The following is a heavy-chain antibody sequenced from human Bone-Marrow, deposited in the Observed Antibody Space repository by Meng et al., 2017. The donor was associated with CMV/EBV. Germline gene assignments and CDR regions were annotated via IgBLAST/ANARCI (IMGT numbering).Heavy chain of an antibody. CDR1: GGSISSSSYY. CDR2: IYYSGST. J-gene: IGHJ4*02. D-gene: IGHD5-12*01. Sequence: SETLSLTCTVSGGSISSSSYYWGWIRQPPGKGLEWIGSIYYSGSTYYNPSLKSRVTISVDTSKNQFSLKLSSVTAADTAVYYCARDRSGDSGYPSYFDYWGQGTLVTVSS. CDR3: ARDRSGDSGYPSYFDY. V-gene: IGHV4-39*07.